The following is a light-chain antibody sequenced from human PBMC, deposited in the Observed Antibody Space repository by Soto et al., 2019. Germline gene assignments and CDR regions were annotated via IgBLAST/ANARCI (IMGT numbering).Light chain of an antibody. J-gene: IGLJ1*01. CDR1: SSDVGGYDY. CDR3: FSYAGRNNFDV. V-gene: IGLV2-8*01. CDR2: EVT. Sequence: QSVLTQPPSASGSPGQSVTISCTGTSSDVGGYDYVSWYQKHPDKAPKLIIFEVTKRPSGVPDRFSGSKFGNTASLTVSGLQPEDEAEYYCFSYAGRNNFDVFGAGTKVTAL.